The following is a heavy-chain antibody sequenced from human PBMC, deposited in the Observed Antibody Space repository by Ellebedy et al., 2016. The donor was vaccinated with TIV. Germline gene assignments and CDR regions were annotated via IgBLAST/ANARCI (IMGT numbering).Heavy chain of an antibody. CDR1: GASMTNYY. J-gene: IGHJ4*01. CDR2: IDSSGNT. D-gene: IGHD1-14*01. Sequence: SETLSLXCTVSGASMTNYYWSWIRQPAGKGREWIGRIDSSGNTIYNPSLKSPVTMSVDTSKSQFFLNLASVTAADTAVYYCARGGRTGFVGPFDSWGQGSPVTVSS. CDR3: ARGGRTGFVGPFDS. V-gene: IGHV4-4*07.